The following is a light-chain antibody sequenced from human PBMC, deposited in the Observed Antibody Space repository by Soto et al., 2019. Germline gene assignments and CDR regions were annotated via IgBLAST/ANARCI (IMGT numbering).Light chain of an antibody. J-gene: IGKJ2*01. CDR2: DVS. CDR3: MQHTHWPFT. Sequence: DVVLTQSPLSLPVTLGQPASISCRSSQSLVHSDGNTFFSWFHQRPGQSPRRLIYDVSNRDSGVPDRFSGSWSGSDFTLKISRVEAEDVGLYYCMQHTHWPFTFGQGTKLEIK. V-gene: IGKV2-30*02. CDR1: QSLVHSDGNTF.